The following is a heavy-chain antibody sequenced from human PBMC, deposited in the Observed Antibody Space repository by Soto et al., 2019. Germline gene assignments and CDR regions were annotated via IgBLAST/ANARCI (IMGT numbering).Heavy chain of an antibody. V-gene: IGHV3-7*01. CDR2: IKQDGSTI. Sequence: PGGSLRLFCAASGFTFSTYSMSWVRQAPGKGLEWVANIKQDGSTIYYVDSVKGRFTISRDNAKNSVSLQMNSLRGEDTGIYYCVREERSRWPYALDIWGQGTMVTVSS. J-gene: IGHJ3*02. D-gene: IGHD6-13*01. CDR3: VREERSRWPYALDI. CDR1: GFTFSTYS.